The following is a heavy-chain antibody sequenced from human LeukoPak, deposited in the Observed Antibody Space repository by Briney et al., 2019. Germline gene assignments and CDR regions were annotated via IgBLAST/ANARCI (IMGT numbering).Heavy chain of an antibody. D-gene: IGHD3-3*01. Sequence: GGSLRLSCAASGFTFSSYSMNWVRQAPGKGLEWVSSISSSSSYIYYADSVKGRFTISRDNAKNSLYLQMNNLRAEDTAVYYCARVGRVVMFFDYWGQGTLVTVSS. CDR1: GFTFSSYS. J-gene: IGHJ4*02. CDR2: ISSSSSYI. V-gene: IGHV3-21*01. CDR3: ARVGRVVMFFDY.